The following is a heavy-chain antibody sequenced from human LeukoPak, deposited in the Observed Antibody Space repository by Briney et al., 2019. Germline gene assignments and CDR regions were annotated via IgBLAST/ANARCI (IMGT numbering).Heavy chain of an antibody. V-gene: IGHV3-23*01. CDR2: ISGSGGST. CDR3: AREEYQLLMTY. D-gene: IGHD2-2*01. CDR1: GFTFSSYA. Sequence: GGSLRLSCAASGFTFSSYAMSWVRQAPGKGLEWVSVISGSGGSTYYADSVKGRFTISRDNSKNTLYLQMNSLRAEDTAVYYCAREEYQLLMTYWGQGTLVTVSS. J-gene: IGHJ4*02.